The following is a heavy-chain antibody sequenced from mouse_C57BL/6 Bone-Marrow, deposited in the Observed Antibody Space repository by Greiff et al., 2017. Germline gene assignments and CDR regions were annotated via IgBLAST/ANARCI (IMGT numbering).Heavy chain of an antibody. D-gene: IGHD1-1*01. CDR2: IWWDDDK. CDR1: GFSLSTFGMG. Sequence: ESGPGILQPSQTLSLTCSFSGFSLSTFGMGVGWIRQPSGKGLEWLAHIWWDDDKYYNPALKSRLTISKDTSKNQVFLKIANVDTADTATYYCARMDYYGSSYGFAYWGQGTLVTVSA. CDR3: ARMDYYGSSYGFAY. V-gene: IGHV8-8*01. J-gene: IGHJ3*01.